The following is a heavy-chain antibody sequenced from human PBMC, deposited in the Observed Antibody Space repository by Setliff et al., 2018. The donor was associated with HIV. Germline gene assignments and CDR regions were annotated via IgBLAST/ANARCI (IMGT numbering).Heavy chain of an antibody. CDR1: GYRFTSYW. V-gene: IGHV5-10-1*01. J-gene: IGHJ6*03. CDR3: ARHRIVKAYYYYMDV. Sequence: GESLKISCKVSGYRFTSYWITWVRQMPGKGLEWMGRIDPSDSYINYSPSFQGHVSISSDESISTVHLQWSSLKASDTAMYYCARHRIVKAYYYYMDVWGKGTTVTVSS. CDR2: IDPSDSYI. D-gene: IGHD3-16*02.